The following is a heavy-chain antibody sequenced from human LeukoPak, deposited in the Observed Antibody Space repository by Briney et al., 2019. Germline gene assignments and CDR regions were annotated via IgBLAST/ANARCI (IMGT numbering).Heavy chain of an antibody. J-gene: IGHJ3*02. Sequence: PSETLSLTCTVSGGSISTYCWSWIRQPPGKGLEWIAYVYYSGHTSYNPSLKGRVTISVDTSKNQISLKLNSVTAADTAVYYCARHPYSDGFDIWGQGTMVTVSS. D-gene: IGHD1-1*01. CDR2: VYYSGHT. CDR3: ARHPYSDGFDI. V-gene: IGHV4-59*08. CDR1: GGSISTYC.